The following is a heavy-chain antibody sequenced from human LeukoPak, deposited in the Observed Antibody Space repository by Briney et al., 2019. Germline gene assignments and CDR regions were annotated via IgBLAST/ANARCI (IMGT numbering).Heavy chain of an antibody. CDR1: GFTFSGSA. V-gene: IGHV3-73*01. J-gene: IGHJ4*02. Sequence: GGSLKLSCAASGFTFSGSAMPWVRQASGKGLEWVGRIRSKANSYATAYAASVKGRFTISRDDSKNTAYLQMNSLKTEDTAVYYCTRLGTTIVGATDYFDYWGQGTLVTVSS. CDR3: TRLGTTIVGATDYFDY. D-gene: IGHD1-26*01. CDR2: IRSKANSYAT.